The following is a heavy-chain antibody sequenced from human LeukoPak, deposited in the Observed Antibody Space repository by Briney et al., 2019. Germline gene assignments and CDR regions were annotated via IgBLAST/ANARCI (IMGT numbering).Heavy chain of an antibody. CDR3: ARINSEDDS. D-gene: IGHD2/OR15-2a*01. CDR2: ISGSGGST. Sequence: PGGSLRLSCAASGSTFSSYAMSWVRQAPGKGLEWVSAISGSGGSTYYADSVKGRFTISRDNARNTLYLQMNSLRAEDTAVYYCARINSEDDSWGQGTLVTVSS. J-gene: IGHJ5*01. CDR1: GSTFSSYA. V-gene: IGHV3-23*01.